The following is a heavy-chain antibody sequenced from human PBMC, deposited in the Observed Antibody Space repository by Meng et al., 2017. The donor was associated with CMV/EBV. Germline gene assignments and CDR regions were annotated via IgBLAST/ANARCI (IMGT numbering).Heavy chain of an antibody. CDR2: IYYSGST. D-gene: IGHD5-24*01. CDR1: GGSISSSSYY. Sequence: GSLRLSCTVSGGSISSSSYYWGWIRQPPGKGLEWIGSIYYSGSTYYNPSLKSRVTISVDTSKNQFSLKLSSVTAADTAVYSCAREGWLQLRYFDYWGQGTLVTVSS. J-gene: IGHJ4*02. V-gene: IGHV4-39*07. CDR3: AREGWLQLRYFDY.